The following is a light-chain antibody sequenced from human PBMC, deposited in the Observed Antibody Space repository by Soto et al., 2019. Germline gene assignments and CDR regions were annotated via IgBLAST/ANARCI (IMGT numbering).Light chain of an antibody. V-gene: IGLV2-14*01. CDR1: SSDVGGYNY. J-gene: IGLJ3*02. CDR2: EVS. CDR3: NSYTSSSTLWV. Sequence: QSALTQPASVSGSPGQSITISCTGTSSDVGGYNYVSWYQQHPGKAPKLMIYEVSNRPSGVSNRFSGSKSGNTASLTISGLQAEDEADYYCNSYTSSSTLWVFGGGTKLTVL.